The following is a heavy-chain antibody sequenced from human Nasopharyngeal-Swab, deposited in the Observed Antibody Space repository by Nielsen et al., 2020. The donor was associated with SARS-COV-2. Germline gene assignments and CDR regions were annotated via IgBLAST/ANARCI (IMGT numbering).Heavy chain of an antibody. D-gene: IGHD1-26*01. J-gene: IGHJ3*02. Sequence: GESLKISCAASGFTVSSNYKSWVRQAPGKGLEWVSVIYSGGSTYYADSVKGRFTISRDNSKNTLYLQMNSLRAEDTAVYYCARWEPHDAFDIWGQGTMVTVSS. CDR3: ARWEPHDAFDI. CDR2: IYSGGST. CDR1: GFTVSSNY. V-gene: IGHV3-53*01.